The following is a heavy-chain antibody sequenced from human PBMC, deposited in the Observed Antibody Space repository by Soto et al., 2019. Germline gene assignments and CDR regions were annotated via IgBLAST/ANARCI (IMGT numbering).Heavy chain of an antibody. J-gene: IGHJ5*02. D-gene: IGHD1-20*01. V-gene: IGHV3-21*01. CDR3: ARANWNILNTWFDP. CDR2: ISSSSIYI. CDR1: GFTFSSYS. Sequence: GGSLRLSCAASGFTFSSYSMNWVRQAPWKGLEWVSSISSSSIYIYYADSVKGRFTISRDNAKNSLYLQMNSLRAEDTAVYYCARANWNILNTWFDPGGQGTLVKVSS.